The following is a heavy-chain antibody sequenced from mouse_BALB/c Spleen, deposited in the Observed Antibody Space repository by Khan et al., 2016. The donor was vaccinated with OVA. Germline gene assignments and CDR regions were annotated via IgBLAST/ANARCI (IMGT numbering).Heavy chain of an antibody. V-gene: IGHV1-4*01. D-gene: IGHD2-14*01. CDR2: INPSNGYT. CDR1: GYTFTSYT. J-gene: IGHJ3*01. CDR3: VRDGAYPRNDGWFAY. Sequence: VQLQQSGAELARPGASVKMSCKASGYTFTSYTIHWIKKRPGQGLEWIGYINPSNGYTNYNQKFKDKATLTTDKSSTTAYLQLSSLTSDDSAVXNCVRDGAYPRNDGWFAYWGQGTLVTVSA.